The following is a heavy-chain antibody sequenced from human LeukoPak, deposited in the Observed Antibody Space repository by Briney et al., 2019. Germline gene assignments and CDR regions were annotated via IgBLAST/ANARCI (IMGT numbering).Heavy chain of an antibody. D-gene: IGHD4-23*01. Sequence: GASVKVSCKASGGTFSSYAISWVRQAPGQGLEWMGGIIPIFGTANYAQKFQGRVTITADESTSTAYMELSSLRSEDTAVYYCARGGYGGNSQNAFDIWGQGTMVTVSS. V-gene: IGHV1-69*13. CDR2: IIPIFGTA. CDR1: GGTFSSYA. J-gene: IGHJ3*02. CDR3: ARGGYGGNSQNAFDI.